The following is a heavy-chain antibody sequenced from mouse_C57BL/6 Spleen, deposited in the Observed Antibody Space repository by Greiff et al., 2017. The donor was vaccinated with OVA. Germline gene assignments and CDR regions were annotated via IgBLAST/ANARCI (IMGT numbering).Heavy chain of an antibody. CDR2: IWTGGGT. Sequence: VQRVESGPGLVAPSQSLSITCTVSGFSLTSYAISWVRQPPGKGLEWLGVIWTGGGTNYNSALKSRLSISKDNSKSQVFLKMNSLQTDDTARYYCARNYDYEVYAMDYWGQGTSVTVSS. CDR1: GFSLTSYA. D-gene: IGHD2-4*01. J-gene: IGHJ4*01. CDR3: ARNYDYEVYAMDY. V-gene: IGHV2-9-1*01.